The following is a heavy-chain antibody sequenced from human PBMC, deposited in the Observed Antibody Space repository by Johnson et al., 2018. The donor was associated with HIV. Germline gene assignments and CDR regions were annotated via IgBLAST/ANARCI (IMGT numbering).Heavy chain of an antibody. CDR3: ARLPSGYSRDDLDI. J-gene: IGHJ3*02. CDR1: GFTFSLYW. D-gene: IGHD5-18*01. Sequence: VQLVESGGGLVQPGGSLRLSCAASGFTFSLYWMTWVRQAPGKGLEWVANIKQDGSEKYYVDSVKGRFTISRDNAKNSLYLQMNSLRAEDTAVYYCARLPSGYSRDDLDIWGQGTMVTVSS. CDR2: IKQDGSEK. V-gene: IGHV3-7*02.